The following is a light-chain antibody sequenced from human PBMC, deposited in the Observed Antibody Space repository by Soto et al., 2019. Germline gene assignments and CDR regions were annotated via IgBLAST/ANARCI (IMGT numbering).Light chain of an antibody. CDR2: GNS. V-gene: IGLV1-40*01. CDR1: SSNIGAGYD. CDR3: RSYDSSLSGYYV. J-gene: IGLJ1*01. Sequence: QSVLTQPPSVSGAPGRRVTISCTGSSSNIGAGYDVHWYQQLPGTAPKLLIYGNSTRPSGVPDRFSGSKSGTSASLAITGLQAEDEADYYCRSYDSSLSGYYVFGTRTKVKVL.